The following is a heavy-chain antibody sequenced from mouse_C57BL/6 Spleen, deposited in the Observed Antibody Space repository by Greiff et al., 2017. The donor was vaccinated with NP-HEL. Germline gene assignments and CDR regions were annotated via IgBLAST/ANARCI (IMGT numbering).Heavy chain of an antibody. D-gene: IGHD3-2*02. Sequence: EVKLQESGAELVRPGASVKLSCTASGFNIKDYYMHWVKQRPEQGLEWIGRIDPEDGDTEYAPKFQGKATMTADTSSNTADLQLSSLTSEDTAVYYCTSDSSGSHFDYWGQGTTLTVSS. CDR2: IDPEDGDT. CDR3: TSDSSGSHFDY. CDR1: GFNIKDYY. J-gene: IGHJ2*01. V-gene: IGHV14-1*01.